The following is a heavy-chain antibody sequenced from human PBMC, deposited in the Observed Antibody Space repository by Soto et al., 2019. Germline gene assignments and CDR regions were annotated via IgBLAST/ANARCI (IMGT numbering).Heavy chain of an antibody. CDR1: GFTFSSYS. D-gene: IGHD6-19*01. V-gene: IGHV3-21*01. Sequence: GGSLRLSCAASGFTFSSYSMNWVRQAPGKGLEWVSSISSSSSYIYYADSVKGRFTISRDNAKNSLYLQMNSLRAEDTAVYYCARDLRTGGKQWLPPGMDVWGKGTTVTVSS. CDR3: ARDLRTGGKQWLPPGMDV. CDR2: ISSSSSYI. J-gene: IGHJ6*04.